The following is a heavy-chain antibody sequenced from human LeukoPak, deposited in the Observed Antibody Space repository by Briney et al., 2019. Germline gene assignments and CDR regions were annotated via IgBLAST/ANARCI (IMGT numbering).Heavy chain of an antibody. V-gene: IGHV3-23*01. D-gene: IGHD3-22*01. CDR1: GITLSNYG. CDR2: ISDSGGRT. J-gene: IGHJ4*02. CDR3: AKDRGYHDSSGYDY. Sequence: GGSLRLSCAVSGITLSNYGMSWVRQAPGKGLEWVAGISDSGGRTNYADSVKGRFTISRDNSKNTLYLQMNSLRAEDTAVYYCAKDRGYHDSSGYDYWGQGTLVTVSS.